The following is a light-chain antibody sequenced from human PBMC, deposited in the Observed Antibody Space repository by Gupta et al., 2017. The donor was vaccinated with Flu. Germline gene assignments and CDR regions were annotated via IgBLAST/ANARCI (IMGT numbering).Light chain of an antibody. J-gene: IGKJ2*01. CDR3: QQFNSYSYT. CDR2: KAS. CDR1: QNIDIY. V-gene: IGKV1-5*03. Sequence: DIQMTQSPSTLSASVGDRVTITCRASQNIDIYLAWYQQISGKAPKLLIYKASTLGTGVPSRFSGSGSGTEFTLTISSPQPDDSATYFCQQFNSYSYTFGQGTKLEI.